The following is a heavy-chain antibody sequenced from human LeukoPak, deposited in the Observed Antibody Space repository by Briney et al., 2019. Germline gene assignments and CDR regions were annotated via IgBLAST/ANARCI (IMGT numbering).Heavy chain of an antibody. CDR1: GYTFTGYY. J-gene: IGHJ4*02. V-gene: IGHV1-2*02. Sequence: ASVKVSCKASGYTFTGYYMHWVRQAPGQGLEWMGWINPNSGGTNYAQKFQGRVTMTRDTSISTAYMELSRLRSDDTAVYYCARSCPSRYSYGYCLGYWGQGTLVTVSS. D-gene: IGHD5-18*01. CDR2: INPNSGGT. CDR3: ARSCPSRYSYGYCLGY.